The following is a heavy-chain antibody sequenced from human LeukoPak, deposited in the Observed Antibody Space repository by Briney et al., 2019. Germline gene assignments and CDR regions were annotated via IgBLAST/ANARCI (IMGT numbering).Heavy chain of an antibody. CDR3: ARNQAVAANRGAFDI. CDR1: GYSISSNNW. D-gene: IGHD6-19*01. CDR2: MYYSGST. J-gene: IGHJ3*02. V-gene: IGHV4-28*01. Sequence: SDTLSLTCAVSGYSISSNNWWAWIRQPPGKGLEWIGYMYYSGSTYYNPYNPSLTSRVTMSVDTSKNQFSLKLDSVTEKDTAMYYCARNQAVAANRGAFDIWGQGTMVTVSS.